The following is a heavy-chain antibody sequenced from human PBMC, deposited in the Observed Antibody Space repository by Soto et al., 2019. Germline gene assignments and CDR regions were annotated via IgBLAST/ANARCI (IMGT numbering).Heavy chain of an antibody. CDR2: INPETGGT. CDR1: GYSFTDYH. V-gene: IGHV1-2*06. Sequence: ASVKVSCKASGYSFTDYHIHWVRQAPGQGLEWLGRINPETGGTSYAQRFRGRVTMTRDTSTSTVYMDLSGLRSEDTAVYYCAREDLISMRDYYFTYWGQGSMVTVSS. J-gene: IGHJ4*02. D-gene: IGHD3-22*01. CDR3: AREDLISMRDYYFTY.